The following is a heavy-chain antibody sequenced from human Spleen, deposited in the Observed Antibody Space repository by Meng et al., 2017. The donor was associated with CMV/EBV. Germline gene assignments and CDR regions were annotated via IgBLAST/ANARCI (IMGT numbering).Heavy chain of an antibody. CDR2: TNPNTGDT. CDR1: GYTFTDYY. CDR3: ARSRTGVFGYFDL. V-gene: IGHV1-2*06. Sequence: QVQLVQSGAEVKKPGASVKASCKSSGYTFTDYYIHWVRQAPGKGLEWMGRTNPNTGDTNYAPKFQGRVTMTRDTSIRTAYMELRRLRSDDTAVYYCARSRTGVFGYFDLWGRGTLVTVSS. D-gene: IGHD7-27*01. J-gene: IGHJ2*01.